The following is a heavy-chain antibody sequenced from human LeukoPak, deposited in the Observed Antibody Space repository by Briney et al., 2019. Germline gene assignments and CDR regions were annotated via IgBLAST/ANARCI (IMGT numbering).Heavy chain of an antibody. CDR3: VRCGSYCLDY. Sequence: PSETLSLTCYVSGGSISNGNWWSWVRQPPGKGLEWIGEIYHTGSTNYNPSLKSRVTISVDKSKNQLSLNLSSVTAADTAVYYCVRCGSYCLDYWGQGTLVTVSS. J-gene: IGHJ4*02. D-gene: IGHD1-26*01. CDR1: GGSISNGNW. CDR2: IYHTGST. V-gene: IGHV4-4*02.